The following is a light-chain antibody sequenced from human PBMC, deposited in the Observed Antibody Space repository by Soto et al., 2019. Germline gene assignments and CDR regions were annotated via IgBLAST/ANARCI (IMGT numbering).Light chain of an antibody. J-gene: IGKJ4*02. CDR1: QSVSSSY. V-gene: IGKV3-20*01. Sequence: EIVLTQSPGTLSLSPGERATLSCRASQSVSSSYLAWYQQKPGQAPRLLIYGASSRATGIPDRFSGSGSGTDFTLTIRRLEPEDFAVYYWQHYGILVLTFAGGTEEEIK. CDR3: QHYGILVLT. CDR2: GAS.